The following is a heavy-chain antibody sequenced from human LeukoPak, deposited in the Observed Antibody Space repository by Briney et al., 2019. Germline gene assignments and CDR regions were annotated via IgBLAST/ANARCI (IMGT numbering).Heavy chain of an antibody. J-gene: IGHJ4*02. Sequence: PGGSLRLSCAASGFTFSDYYMSWVRQAPGKGLEYVSGISNNGGSSFYADSVKGRFTISRDNSKNTLYLQMSSLRAEDTAVYYCVKITSVTGGDCWGQGTRLTVSS. CDR3: VKITSVTGGDC. V-gene: IGHV3-64D*09. CDR1: GFTFSDYY. CDR2: ISNNGGSS. D-gene: IGHD1-14*01.